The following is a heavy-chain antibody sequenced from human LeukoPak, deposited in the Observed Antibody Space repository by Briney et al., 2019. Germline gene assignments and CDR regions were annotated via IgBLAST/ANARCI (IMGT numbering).Heavy chain of an antibody. Sequence: GGSLRLSCAASGFTFSSYAMSWVRQAPGKGLEWVSAISGSGGSIYYADSVKGRFTISRDNSKNTLYLQMNSLRAEDTAVYYCAKDLHYGSGSPWGQGTLVTVSS. D-gene: IGHD3-10*01. V-gene: IGHV3-23*01. J-gene: IGHJ5*02. CDR2: ISGSGGSI. CDR1: GFTFSSYA. CDR3: AKDLHYGSGSP.